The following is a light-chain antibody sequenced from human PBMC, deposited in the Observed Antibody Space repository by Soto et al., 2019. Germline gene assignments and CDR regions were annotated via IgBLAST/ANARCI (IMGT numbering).Light chain of an antibody. CDR1: QSIKNN. CDR2: GSS. V-gene: IGKV3-15*01. Sequence: EIVMTQSPATLSVSPGERATLSCRASQSIKNNLAWYQQKSGQGPRLLLYGSSYRATGTPARFSGSGSGTGFNITIISLKSEDFEIYYSQQYNDCPLTFGGGTKVEIK. CDR3: QQYNDCPLT. J-gene: IGKJ4*01.